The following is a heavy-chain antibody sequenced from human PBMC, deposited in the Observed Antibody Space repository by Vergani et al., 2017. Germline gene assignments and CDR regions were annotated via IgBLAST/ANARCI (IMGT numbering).Heavy chain of an antibody. V-gene: IGHV3-11*03. CDR2: ISSDSSTYI. Sequence: VQLLESGGGLVQPGGSLRLSCAASGFTVSSNYMSWIRQAPGKGLEYVSYISSDSSTYINYADSVKGRFTISRDNAKNSLYLQMNSLRAEDTAVYYCARRFDAFDIWGQGTMVTVSS. J-gene: IGHJ3*02. CDR3: ARRFDAFDI. CDR1: GFTVSSNY. D-gene: IGHD3-16*01.